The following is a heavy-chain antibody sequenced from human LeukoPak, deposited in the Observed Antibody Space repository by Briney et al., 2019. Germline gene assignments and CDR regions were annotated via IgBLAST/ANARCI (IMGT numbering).Heavy chain of an antibody. V-gene: IGHV3-11*01. CDR1: GLNFSVYY. Sequence: GSLRPSCTASGLNFSVYYMTWIRQAPGNGLGAPGNGLEWLSHISKTGTSIYYADSVRGRFTISRDNAKNSLYLHMNSLRAEDTAVYYCVAGVALDYWGQGALVTVSS. CDR3: VAGVALDY. D-gene: IGHD3-3*01. J-gene: IGHJ4*02. CDR2: ISKTGTSI.